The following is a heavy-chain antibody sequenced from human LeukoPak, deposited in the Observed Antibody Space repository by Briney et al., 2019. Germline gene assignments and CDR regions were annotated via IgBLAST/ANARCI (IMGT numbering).Heavy chain of an antibody. V-gene: IGHV3-7*03. CDR3: ARGRGNDAFDI. D-gene: IGHD1-1*01. Sequence: GGSLRFSCAASGFTFSSYWMSWVRQAPGKGLEWVANIKQDGSEKYYVDSVKGRFTISRDNAKNSLYLQMNSLRAEDTAVYYCARGRGNDAFDIWGQGTMVTVSS. CDR1: GFTFSSYW. J-gene: IGHJ3*02. CDR2: IKQDGSEK.